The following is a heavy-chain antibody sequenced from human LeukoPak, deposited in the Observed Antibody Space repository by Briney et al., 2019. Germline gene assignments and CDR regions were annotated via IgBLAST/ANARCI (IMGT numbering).Heavy chain of an antibody. CDR1: GDSISTSNYY. D-gene: IGHD3-22*01. V-gene: IGHV4-39*01. CDR3: ARSDYYDYRQIDF. Sequence: SETLSLTCTVSGDSISTSNYYWGWIRQSPGKGLEWLGSIYYNGITHYNPSLKRRVTIYVDTSRNQFSLHVFSVTAAGTAVFYCARSDYYDYRQIDFWGQGTLVTVSS. J-gene: IGHJ4*02. CDR2: IYYNGIT.